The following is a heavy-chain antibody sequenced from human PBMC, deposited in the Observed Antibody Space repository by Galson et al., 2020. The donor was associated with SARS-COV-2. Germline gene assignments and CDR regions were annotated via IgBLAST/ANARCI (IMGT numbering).Heavy chain of an antibody. D-gene: IGHD3-9*01. CDR2: IYYSGST. V-gene: IGHV4-59*01. J-gene: IGHJ6*02. CDR3: ARDYDILTGYYKHYYYGMDV. Sequence: WIRQPPGKGLEWIGYIYYSGSTNYNPSLKSRVTISVDTSKNQFSLKLSSVTAADTAVYYCARDYDILTGYYKHYYYGMDVWGQGTTVTVSS.